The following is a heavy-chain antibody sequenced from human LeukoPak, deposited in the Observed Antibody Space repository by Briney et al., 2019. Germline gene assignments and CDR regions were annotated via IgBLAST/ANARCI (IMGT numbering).Heavy chain of an antibody. V-gene: IGHV4-30-4*01. CDR1: GGSISSGDYY. J-gene: IGHJ5*02. Sequence: PSQTLSLTCTVSGGSISSGDYYWSWIRQPPGKGLEWIAYMYYSVSTYYNPSLKSRVTMSADTSKNQLSLKLSSVTAADTAVYYCARPYYYDSRIDPWGQGIRVTVSS. CDR3: ARPYYYDSRIDP. D-gene: IGHD3-22*01. CDR2: MYYSVST.